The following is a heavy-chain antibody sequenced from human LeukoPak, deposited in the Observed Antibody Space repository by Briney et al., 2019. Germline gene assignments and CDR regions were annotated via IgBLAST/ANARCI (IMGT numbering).Heavy chain of an antibody. V-gene: IGHV4-59*01. D-gene: IGHD5-18*01. Sequence: SSETLSLTCTVSGGSISSYYWRWIRQPPGKGLEWIGYIYYSGSTSYNPSLKSRVTISVDTSKNQFSLKLSSVTAADTAVYYCARVIILNTAMFSSHWFDPWGQGTLVTVSS. CDR1: GGSISSYY. CDR3: ARVIILNTAMFSSHWFDP. CDR2: IYYSGST. J-gene: IGHJ5*02.